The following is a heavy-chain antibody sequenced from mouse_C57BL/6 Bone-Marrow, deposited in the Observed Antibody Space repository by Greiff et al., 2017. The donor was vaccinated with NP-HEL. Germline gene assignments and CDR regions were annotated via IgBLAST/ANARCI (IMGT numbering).Heavy chain of an antibody. CDR3: TRDLTSFAY. V-gene: IGHV5-9-1*02. Sequence: EVKLMESGGGLVKPGGSLKLSCAASGFTFSSYAMSWVRQTPEKRLEWVAYISSGGDYIYYADTVKGRFTISRDNARNTLYLQMSSLKSEDTAMYYCTRDLTSFAYWGQGTLVTVSA. D-gene: IGHD4-1*01. CDR1: GFTFSSYA. J-gene: IGHJ3*01. CDR2: ISSGGDYI.